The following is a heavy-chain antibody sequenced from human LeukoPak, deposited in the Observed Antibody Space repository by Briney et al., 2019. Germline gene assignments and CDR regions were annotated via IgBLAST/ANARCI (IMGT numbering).Heavy chain of an antibody. CDR1: GYSISSGYY. J-gene: IGHJ4*02. V-gene: IGHV4-38-2*02. CDR2: IYYSGST. Sequence: SETLSLTCTVSGYSISSGYYWGWIRQPPGKGLEWIGSIYYSGSTYYNPSLKSRVTISVDTSKNQFSLKLSSVTAADTAVYYCARQYGSGSLSFDYWGQGTLVTVSS. D-gene: IGHD3-10*01. CDR3: ARQYGSGSLSFDY.